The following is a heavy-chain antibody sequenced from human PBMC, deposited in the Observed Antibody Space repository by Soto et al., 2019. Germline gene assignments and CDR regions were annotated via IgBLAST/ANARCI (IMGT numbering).Heavy chain of an antibody. CDR1: GYTFTDYA. J-gene: IGHJ6*02. D-gene: IGHD1-26*01. CDR3: ARDSYSYSYAMDF. CDR2: INTANGDT. V-gene: IGHV1-3*04. Sequence: QVQLVQSGAEVKKPGASVKVSCKASGYTFTDYAMHWVRQAPGQRLEWMGWINTANGDTKYSQKFQGRVTITRDTSETTVYMELSSLRSEDTAVYYCARDSYSYSYAMDFWGQGTTVTVSS.